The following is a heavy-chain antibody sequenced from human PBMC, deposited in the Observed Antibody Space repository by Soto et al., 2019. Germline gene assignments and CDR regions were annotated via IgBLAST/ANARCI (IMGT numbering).Heavy chain of an antibody. V-gene: IGHV4-39*01. J-gene: IGHJ4*02. CDR2: IYYSGST. CDR1: GGSISSSSYY. Sequence: SETLSLTCTVSGGSISSSSYYWGWIRQPPGKGLEWIGSIYYSGSTYYNPSLKSRVTISVDTSKNQFSLKLSSVTAADTAVYYCARRLGGYATIFDYWGQGTLVTVSS. D-gene: IGHD5-12*01. CDR3: ARRLGGYATIFDY.